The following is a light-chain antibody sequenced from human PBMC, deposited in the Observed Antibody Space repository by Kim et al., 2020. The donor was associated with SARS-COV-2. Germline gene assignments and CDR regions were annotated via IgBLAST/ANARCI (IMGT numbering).Light chain of an antibody. CDR1: QGISSY. Sequence: EIVLTQSPATLSLSPGERATLSCRASQGISSYLAWYQQKPGQPPRLLIYDASNRATGIPARFSGSGSGTDFTLTISSLEPEDFAGYYCQQRNNWLLTFGGGTKVDIK. J-gene: IGKJ4*01. CDR2: DAS. V-gene: IGKV3-11*01. CDR3: QQRNNWLLT.